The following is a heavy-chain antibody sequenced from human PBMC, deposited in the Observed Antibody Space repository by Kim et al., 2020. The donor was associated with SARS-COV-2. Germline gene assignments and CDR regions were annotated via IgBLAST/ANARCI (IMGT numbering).Heavy chain of an antibody. V-gene: IGHV4-31*03. CDR3: ARGSYTMVRGVIIPLFDY. Sequence: SETLSLTCTVSGGSISSGGYYWSWIRQHPGKGLEWIGYIYYSGSTYYNPSLKSRVTISVDTSKNQFSLKLSSVTAADTAVYYCARGSYTMVRGVIIPLFDYWGQGTLVTVSS. J-gene: IGHJ4*02. D-gene: IGHD3-10*01. CDR1: GGSISSGGYY. CDR2: IYYSGST.